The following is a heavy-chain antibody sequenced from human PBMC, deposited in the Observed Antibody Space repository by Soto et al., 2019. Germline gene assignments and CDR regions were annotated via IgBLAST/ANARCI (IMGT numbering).Heavy chain of an antibody. CDR2: IYYSGTT. J-gene: IGHJ4*02. V-gene: IGHV4-39*01. CDR1: GGSISSTSYY. D-gene: IGHD3-9*01. CDR3: ARHVDILTGYYRGLPFDY. Sequence: SETVSLTCSVSGGSISSTSYYWGWIRQPPGKGLEWVGSIYYSGTTYYNPSLKSRVTISVDTSKNQFSLKLSSVTAADTAVYYCARHVDILTGYYRGLPFDYWGQGTLVTVSS.